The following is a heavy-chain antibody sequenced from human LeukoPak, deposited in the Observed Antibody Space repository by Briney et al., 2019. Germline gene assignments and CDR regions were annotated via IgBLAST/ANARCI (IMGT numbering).Heavy chain of an antibody. CDR1: GFTFSNYW. CDR3: ARAGGTSWADY. CDR2: LKQDGSEK. D-gene: IGHD6-13*01. Sequence: QPGGSLRLSCAASGFTFSNYWMTWVRQAPGKGLEWVANLKQDGSEKYYVDSVKGRFTISRDNAKNSLYLQMNSLRVEDTAVYYCARAGGTSWADYWGQGTLVTVSS. V-gene: IGHV3-7*01. J-gene: IGHJ4*02.